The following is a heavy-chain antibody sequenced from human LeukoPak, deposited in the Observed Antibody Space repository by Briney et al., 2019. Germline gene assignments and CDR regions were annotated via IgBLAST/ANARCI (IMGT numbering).Heavy chain of an antibody. CDR3: AREVRFLEWLSLNWFDP. V-gene: IGHV3-21*01. J-gene: IGHJ5*02. Sequence: TGGSLRLSCAVSGFTFSSYSMNWVRQAPGKGLEWVSSISSSSSYIYYADSVKGRFTISRDNAKNSLYLQMNSLRAEDTAVYYCAREVRFLEWLSLNWFDPWGQGTLVTVSS. D-gene: IGHD3-3*01. CDR2: ISSSSSYI. CDR1: GFTFSSYS.